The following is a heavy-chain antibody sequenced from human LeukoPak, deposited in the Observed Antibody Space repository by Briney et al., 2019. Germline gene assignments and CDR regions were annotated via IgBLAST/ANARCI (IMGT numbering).Heavy chain of an antibody. V-gene: IGHV3-7*01. J-gene: IGHJ4*02. CDR1: GFMFSGFS. CDR2: MTEHGTEI. Sequence: GGSLRLSCAASGFMFSGFSMSWVRQTPGKGLEWVAKMTEHGTEIFYVDSVKGRFTISRDNAKNSLYLQMNSLRAEDTAVYYCARCGDGLPCDFDYWGQGTLVTVSS. CDR3: ARCGDGLPCDFDY. D-gene: IGHD3-10*01.